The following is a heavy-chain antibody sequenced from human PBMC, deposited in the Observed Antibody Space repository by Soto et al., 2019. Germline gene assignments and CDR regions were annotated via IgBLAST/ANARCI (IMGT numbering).Heavy chain of an antibody. J-gene: IGHJ2*01. CDR3: ARVGSSTATGYFDL. D-gene: IGHD2-2*01. Sequence: SVKVSCKASGGTFSSYTISWVRQAPGQGLEWMGRIIPILGIANYAQKFQGRVTITADKSTSTAYMELSSLRSEDAAVYYCARVGSSTATGYFDLWGRGTLVTVSS. CDR2: IIPILGIA. CDR1: GGTFSSYT. V-gene: IGHV1-69*02.